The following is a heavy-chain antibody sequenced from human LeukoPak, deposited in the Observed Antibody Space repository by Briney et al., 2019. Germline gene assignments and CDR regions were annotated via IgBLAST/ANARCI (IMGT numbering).Heavy chain of an antibody. Sequence: PGGSLRLSCAASGFTFSGYEMNWVRQAPGKGLEWVSYISSSGSSIYYADSVKGRFTISRDNAKNSLYLKMNSLRAEDTAVYYCARDLSGWYDYWGQGTLVTV. D-gene: IGHD6-19*01. J-gene: IGHJ4*02. V-gene: IGHV3-48*03. CDR3: ARDLSGWYDY. CDR1: GFTFSGYE. CDR2: ISSSGSSI.